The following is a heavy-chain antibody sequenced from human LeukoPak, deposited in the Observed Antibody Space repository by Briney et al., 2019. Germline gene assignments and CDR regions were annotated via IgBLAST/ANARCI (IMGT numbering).Heavy chain of an antibody. V-gene: IGHV4-59*08. CDR3: ARPLGDILTGRHRANWFDP. J-gene: IGHJ5*02. CDR2: IYYSGYT. Sequence: PSETLSLTCAVYGGSFSGYYWSWIRQPPGKGLEWIGDIYYSGYTNYNPSLKSRVTISVDTSKNQFSLKLSSVTAADTAVYYCARPLGDILTGRHRANWFDPWGQGTLVTVSS. D-gene: IGHD3-9*01. CDR1: GGSFSGYY.